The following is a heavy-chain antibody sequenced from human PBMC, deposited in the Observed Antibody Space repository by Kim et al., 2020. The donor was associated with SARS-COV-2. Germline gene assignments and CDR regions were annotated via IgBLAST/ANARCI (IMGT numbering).Heavy chain of an antibody. Sequence: DSVKGRFTISGDNAKNSLYRQMNSLRAEDTAVYYCASLPGIADQRRAFDIWGQGTMVTVSS. CDR3: ASLPGIADQRRAFDI. J-gene: IGHJ3*02. D-gene: IGHD6-13*01. V-gene: IGHV3-21*01.